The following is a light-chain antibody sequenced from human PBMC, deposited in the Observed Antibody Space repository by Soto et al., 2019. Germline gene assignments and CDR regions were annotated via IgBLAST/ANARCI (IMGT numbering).Light chain of an antibody. CDR2: AAS. CDR1: QSISSY. Sequence: DIQMTQSPSSLSASVGDRVTITCRASQSISSYLNWYQQKPGKDPKLLINAASSLQSGVPSTFSGRGSGTEFTLTISSLQPKDFATYYCQQSYSTLALTFGGGTKVEIK. J-gene: IGKJ4*01. V-gene: IGKV1-39*01. CDR3: QQSYSTLALT.